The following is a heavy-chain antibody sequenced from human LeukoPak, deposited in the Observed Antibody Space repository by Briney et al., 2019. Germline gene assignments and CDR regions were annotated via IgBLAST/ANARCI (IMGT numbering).Heavy chain of an antibody. V-gene: IGHV1-2*02. D-gene: IGHD2-15*01. CDR1: GYTFTGYY. J-gene: IGHJ4*02. CDR3: AREQVGCSGGSCCNYHDY. CDR2: INPNSGGT. Sequence: ASVKVSCKASGYTFTGYYMHWVRQAPGQGLEWMGWINPNSGGTNYAQKFQGRVTMTRDTSISTAYMELSRLRSDDTAVYYCAREQVGCSGGSCCNYHDYWGQGTLVTVSS.